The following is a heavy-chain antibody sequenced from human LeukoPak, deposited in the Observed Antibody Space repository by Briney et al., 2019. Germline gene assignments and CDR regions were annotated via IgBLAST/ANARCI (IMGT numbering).Heavy chain of an antibody. V-gene: IGHV5-51*01. J-gene: IGHJ5*02. Sequence: GESLKISCKGSGYSFTNYWIGWVRQMPGEGLGWMGIIFPGDSHTRYSPSFQGQVTMSADKSISTAYLQWSSLRASDTAMYYCARSSVNWFDPWGQGTLVTVSS. D-gene: IGHD3-3*01. CDR1: GYSFTNYW. CDR3: ARSSVNWFDP. CDR2: IFPGDSHT.